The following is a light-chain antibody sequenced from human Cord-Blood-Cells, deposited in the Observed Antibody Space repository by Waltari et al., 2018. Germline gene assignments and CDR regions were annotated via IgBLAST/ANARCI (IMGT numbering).Light chain of an antibody. CDR2: DVS. CDR1: SSDVGGYNY. J-gene: IGLJ1*01. V-gene: IGLV2-14*01. CDR3: SSYTSSSPYV. Sequence: QSALTQPASVSGSPGQSITISCTGTSSDVGGYNYVSWYQQPPGKAPKLMLYDVSKRPSGVSNRFSGSKSGNTASLTISRLQAEDEADYYCSSYTSSSPYVFGTGTKVTVL.